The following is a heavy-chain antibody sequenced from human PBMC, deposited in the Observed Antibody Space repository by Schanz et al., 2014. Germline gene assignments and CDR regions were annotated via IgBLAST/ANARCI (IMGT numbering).Heavy chain of an antibody. Sequence: QVQLVQSAPEVKKPGASVKVSCKASGYSFTTYGLNWVRQAPGQGLEWMGLINPSVGNTNYAQKFRGRVTMTRDTSTSTVYMELSSLRSEDTAVYFCARGPSTGAFDIWGQGTSVTVSS. J-gene: IGHJ3*02. CDR1: GYSFTTYG. V-gene: IGHV1-46*03. CDR2: INPSVGNT. CDR3: ARGPSTGAFDI.